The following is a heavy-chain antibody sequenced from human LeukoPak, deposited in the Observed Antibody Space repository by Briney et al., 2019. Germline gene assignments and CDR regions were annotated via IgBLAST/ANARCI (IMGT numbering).Heavy chain of an antibody. J-gene: IGHJ5*02. D-gene: IGHD4-23*01. CDR3: ARDGLHRLHGYGGWFDP. CDR2: IYHSGST. CDR1: GYSISSGYY. V-gene: IGHV4-38-2*02. Sequence: PSETLSLTCTVSGYSISSGYYWGWIRQPPGKGLEWIGSIYHSGSTYYNPSLQSRVTISVDTSKNQFSLKLSSVTAADTAVYYCARDGLHRLHGYGGWFDPWGQGTLVTVSS.